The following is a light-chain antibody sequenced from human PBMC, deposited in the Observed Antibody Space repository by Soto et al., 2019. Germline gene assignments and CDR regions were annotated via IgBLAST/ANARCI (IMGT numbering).Light chain of an antibody. V-gene: IGKV1-33*01. Sequence: DIQMTQSPSSLSASLGERVTITCQASQAISKYLHWYRQRPGKAPILVIYDASNLEAGAPSRFSGGGSGTSFTLTISSLQPEDIGTYFCQQYNNLPYTFGQGTKLDIK. J-gene: IGKJ2*01. CDR3: QQYNNLPYT. CDR2: DAS. CDR1: QAISKY.